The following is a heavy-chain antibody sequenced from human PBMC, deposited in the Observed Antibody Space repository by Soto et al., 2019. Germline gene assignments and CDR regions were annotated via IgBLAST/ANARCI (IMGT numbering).Heavy chain of an antibody. J-gene: IGHJ4*02. V-gene: IGHV3-49*04. CDR1: GVTFGDYA. CDR3: TRDSVVTNYYFDY. Sequence: GGSLRLSCTASGVTFGDYAMSWVRQAPGKGLEWVGFIRSKAYGGTTEYAASVKGRFTISRDDSKSIAYLQMNSLKTEDTAVYYCTRDSVVTNYYFDYWGQGTLVTVSS. CDR2: IRSKAYGGTT. D-gene: IGHD4-4*01.